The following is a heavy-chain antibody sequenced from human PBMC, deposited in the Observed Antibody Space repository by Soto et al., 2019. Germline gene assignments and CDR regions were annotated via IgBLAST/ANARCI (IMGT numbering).Heavy chain of an antibody. Sequence: SETLSLTCTVSGGSISSSSYYWGWIRQPPGKGLEWIGSIYYSGSTYYNPSLKSRVTISVDTSKNQFSLKLSSVTAADTAVYYCARYGYSGFRQAATNWFDPWGQGTLVTVSS. CDR2: IYYSGST. V-gene: IGHV4-39*01. CDR1: GGSISSSSYY. J-gene: IGHJ5*02. CDR3: ARYGYSGFRQAATNWFDP. D-gene: IGHD5-12*01.